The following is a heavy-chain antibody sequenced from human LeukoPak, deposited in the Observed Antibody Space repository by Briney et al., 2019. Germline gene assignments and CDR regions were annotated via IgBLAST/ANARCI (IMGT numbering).Heavy chain of an antibody. Sequence: GASVKLSCTASGYTFTGYYMHWVRQAPGQGLEWMAWITPNSGGTYYAQNFHDRITMTRDTSISTAYMELSRLRSDDTAIYYCARANALYCSSTSCLFDYWGQGTLVTVSS. J-gene: IGHJ4*02. CDR1: GYTFTGYY. CDR2: ITPNSGGT. V-gene: IGHV1-2*02. D-gene: IGHD2-2*01. CDR3: ARANALYCSSTSCLFDY.